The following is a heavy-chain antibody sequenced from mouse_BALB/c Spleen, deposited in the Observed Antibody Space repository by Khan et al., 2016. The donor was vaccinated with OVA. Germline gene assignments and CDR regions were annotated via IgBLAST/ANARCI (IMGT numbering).Heavy chain of an antibody. J-gene: IGHJ3*01. Sequence: VQLQESGPELVRPGASVKMSCKASGYTFTSFWIHWVKQRPGQGLEWIGMIDPSKSETRLNQKFKDKATLNVDKSSNTAYMQLSRLTSEDSAVYYCARGSYGSPFAYWGQGTLVTVSA. D-gene: IGHD1-1*01. CDR2: IDPSKSET. CDR1: GYTFTSFW. V-gene: IGHV1S127*01. CDR3: ARGSYGSPFAY.